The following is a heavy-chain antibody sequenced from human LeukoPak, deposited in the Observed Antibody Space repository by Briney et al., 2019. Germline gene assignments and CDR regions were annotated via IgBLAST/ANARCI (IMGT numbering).Heavy chain of an antibody. D-gene: IGHD6-19*01. CDR3: ARPSDSSGCCTFDY. Sequence: GRSLRLSCAASGFTFSSYAMSWVRQAPGKGLEWVSIIYGGGSTYHADSVKGRFTISRDNSKNALYLQMNSLRAEDTAVYYCARPSDSSGCCTFDYWGQGALVTVSS. CDR1: GFTFSSYA. V-gene: IGHV3-53*01. CDR2: IYGGGST. J-gene: IGHJ4*02.